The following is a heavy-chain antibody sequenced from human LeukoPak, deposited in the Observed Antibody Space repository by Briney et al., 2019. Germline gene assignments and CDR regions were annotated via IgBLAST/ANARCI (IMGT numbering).Heavy chain of an antibody. Sequence: ASVKVSCKASGYTFTSYYMHWVRQAPGQGLEWMGIINPSGGNTSYAQKFQGRGTMTRDTSTSTVYMELSSLRSEDTAVYYCARDKTSSGWYAGFDYWGQGTLVTVSS. D-gene: IGHD6-19*01. CDR1: GYTFTSYY. CDR3: ARDKTSSGWYAGFDY. V-gene: IGHV1-46*01. J-gene: IGHJ4*02. CDR2: INPSGGNT.